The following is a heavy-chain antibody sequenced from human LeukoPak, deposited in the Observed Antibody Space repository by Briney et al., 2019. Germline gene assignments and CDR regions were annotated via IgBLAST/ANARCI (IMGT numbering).Heavy chain of an antibody. CDR2: INHSGST. Sequence: PSETLSLTCAVYGGSFSGYYWSWIRQPPGKGLEWIGEINHSGSTNYNPSLKSRVTISVDTSKNQFSLKLSSVTAAETAVYYCARGANSSSWRSFFDYWGQGTLVTVSS. CDR1: GGSFSGYY. D-gene: IGHD6-13*01. CDR3: ARGANSSSWRSFFDY. J-gene: IGHJ4*02. V-gene: IGHV4-34*01.